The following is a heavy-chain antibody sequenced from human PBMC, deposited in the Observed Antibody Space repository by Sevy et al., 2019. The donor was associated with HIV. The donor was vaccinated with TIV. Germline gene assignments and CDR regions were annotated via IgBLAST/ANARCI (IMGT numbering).Heavy chain of an antibody. CDR2: IRNDGSNE. D-gene: IGHD2-8*02. CDR3: TRDRKVLLVVYAIPFDAFDI. CDR1: GFTFSNHA. V-gene: IGHV3-30*02. Sequence: GGSLRLSCTASGFTFSNHAMHWVRQGPGKGPEWVAFIRNDGSNEYYADSLKGRFTISRDNSKKMVYLKMKSLRTEDTAGYYCTRDRKVLLVVYAIPFDAFDIWGQGTMVTVSS. J-gene: IGHJ3*02.